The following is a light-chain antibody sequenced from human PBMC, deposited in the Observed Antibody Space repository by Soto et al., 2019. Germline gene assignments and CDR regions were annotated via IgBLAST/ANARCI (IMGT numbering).Light chain of an antibody. CDR2: GAS. Sequence: IVLTQSPGTLSLSPGERTTLSCRASQSISRYLAWYQQKPGQGPRLLIYGASSRATGTPDRFSGSGSGTDFTITINRLEPEDFALYYCQQYGSSPPTFGQGTKVEIK. V-gene: IGKV3-20*01. CDR1: QSISRY. CDR3: QQYGSSPPT. J-gene: IGKJ1*01.